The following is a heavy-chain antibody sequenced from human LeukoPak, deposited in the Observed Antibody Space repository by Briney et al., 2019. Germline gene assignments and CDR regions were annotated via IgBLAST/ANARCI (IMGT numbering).Heavy chain of an antibody. J-gene: IGHJ6*02. Sequence: ASVKVSCKASGYTFTSYDINWVRQATGQGLAWMGWMNPNSGNTGYAQKFQGRVTMTRNTSISTAYMELSSLRSEDTAVYYCARYSSGWEYYYYYGMDVWGQGTTVTVSS. V-gene: IGHV1-8*01. CDR3: ARYSSGWEYYYYYGMDV. D-gene: IGHD6-19*01. CDR2: MNPNSGNT. CDR1: GYTFTSYD.